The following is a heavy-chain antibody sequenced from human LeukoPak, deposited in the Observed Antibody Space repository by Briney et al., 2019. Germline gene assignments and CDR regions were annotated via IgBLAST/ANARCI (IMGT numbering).Heavy chain of an antibody. CDR3: ARGQEQFSSPWQWGPRRKNFYYYGMDV. CDR1: GFTVSSRS. D-gene: IGHD6-19*01. Sequence: PGGSLRLSCAASGFTVSSRSMNWVRLGPGKGLEWVSVISSDGNTYYADSAKGRFTISRDNSRNTLSLQMHGLRADDTAVYYCARGQEQFSSPWQWGPRRKNFYYYGMDVWGQGTTVTVSS. J-gene: IGHJ6*02. CDR2: ISSDGNT. V-gene: IGHV3-66*01.